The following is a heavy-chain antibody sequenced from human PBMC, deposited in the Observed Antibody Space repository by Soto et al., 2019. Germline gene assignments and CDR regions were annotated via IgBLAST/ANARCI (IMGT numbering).Heavy chain of an antibody. D-gene: IGHD3-9*01. CDR3: GKTRYLLVDQPLYFES. CDR2: ISGSGEIT. Sequence: EVQLLESGGGLVRPGGSLSLSCAASGFPFRSYAMGWLRQAPGKGLEWISVISGSGEITLYTDSVKGRFTISRDFSNNTLSLQMNSLRADDTAIYYCGKTRYLLVDQPLYFESWGQGTLVTVSS. CDR1: GFPFRSYA. J-gene: IGHJ4*02. V-gene: IGHV3-23*01.